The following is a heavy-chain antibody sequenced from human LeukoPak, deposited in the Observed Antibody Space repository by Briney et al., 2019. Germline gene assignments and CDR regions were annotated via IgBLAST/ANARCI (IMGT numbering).Heavy chain of an antibody. Sequence: GGSLRLSCAASGFTFSSYSMNWVRQAPGKGLERVSSISSSSSYIYYADSVKGRFTISRDNAKSSLYLQMNSLRAEDTAVYYCARDQTYYSSSWYPSGWFDPWGQGTLVTVSS. V-gene: IGHV3-21*01. CDR1: GFTFSSYS. J-gene: IGHJ5*02. D-gene: IGHD6-13*01. CDR3: ARDQTYYSSSWYPSGWFDP. CDR2: ISSSSSYI.